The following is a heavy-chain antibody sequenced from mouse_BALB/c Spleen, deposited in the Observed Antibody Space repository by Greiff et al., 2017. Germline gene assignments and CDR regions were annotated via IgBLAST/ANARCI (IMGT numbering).Heavy chain of an antibody. CDR3: ARQGGYEAWFAY. Sequence: EVKLMESGGGLVQPGGSLKLSCSASGFTFSSYTMSWVRQTPEKRLEWVAYISNGGGSTYYPDTVKGRFTISRDNAKNTLYLQMSSLKSEDTAMYYCARQGGYEAWFAYWGQGTLVTVSA. J-gene: IGHJ3*01. CDR1: GFTFSSYT. V-gene: IGHV5-12-2*01. D-gene: IGHD2-14*01. CDR2: ISNGGGST.